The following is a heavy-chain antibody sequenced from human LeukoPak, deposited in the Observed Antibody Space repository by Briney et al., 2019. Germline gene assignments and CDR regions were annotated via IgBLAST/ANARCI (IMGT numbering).Heavy chain of an antibody. J-gene: IGHJ5*02. V-gene: IGHV3-23*01. Sequence: GGSLRLSGAASGFTFRSYAMTWVRQAPGKGLEWVSGISASASRTYYADSVKGRFTFSRDNSKNMLYLQMNSLRAEDTAVYYCAKGLEDVFDNTGRYSNWFDPWGQGTLVTVSS. CDR3: AKGLEDVFDNTGRYSNWFDP. D-gene: IGHD3-22*01. CDR1: GFTFRSYA. CDR2: ISASASRT.